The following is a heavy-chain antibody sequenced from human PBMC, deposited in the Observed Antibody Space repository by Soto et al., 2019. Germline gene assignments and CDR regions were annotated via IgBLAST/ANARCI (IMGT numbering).Heavy chain of an antibody. CDR2: IYHGGST. V-gene: IGHV3-53*02. D-gene: IGHD2-8*01. CDR1: DFTVSTNY. Sequence: EVQLVETGGGLIQPGGSLRLSCAASDFTVSTNYMSWVRQAPGRGLEWVSVIYHGGSTYYADSVKGRFTISRDHSKNTLYLQMNSLRAEDTAVYYCARTLGYCTQGICYGYHYRMDVWGQGTTVTVSS. J-gene: IGHJ6*02. CDR3: ARTLGYCTQGICYGYHYRMDV.